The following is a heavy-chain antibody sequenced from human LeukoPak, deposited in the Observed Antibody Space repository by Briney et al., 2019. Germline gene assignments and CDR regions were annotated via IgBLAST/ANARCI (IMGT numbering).Heavy chain of an antibody. CDR1: AFSSTTSE. Sequence: TGGSLRLSCTASAFSSTTSEGNWVRQAPGRGLEWLSYISGGSDVIYYADSVRGRFTISRDNSRGSVYLQMNSLRVEDTAVYYCARGIGSQLRSGWFDPWGQGTLVTVSS. J-gene: IGHJ5*02. CDR3: ARGIGSQLRSGWFDP. D-gene: IGHD3-3*01. CDR2: ISGGSDVI. V-gene: IGHV3-48*03.